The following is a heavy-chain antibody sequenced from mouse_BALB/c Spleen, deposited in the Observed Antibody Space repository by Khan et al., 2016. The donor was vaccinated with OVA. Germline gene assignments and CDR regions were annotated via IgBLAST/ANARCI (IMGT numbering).Heavy chain of an antibody. CDR1: GYTFSSYW. CDR3: ARGGYGGFAY. J-gene: IGHJ3*01. Sequence: QVRLQQSGGDLMKPGASVKISCKATGYTFSSYWIEWVKQRPGHGLEWIGQIFPGSVSTTYNEKFKGKATFTADTSSNTAYMQRSSLTSEDSAVYYCARGGYGGFAYWGQGTLVTVSA. CDR2: IFPGSVST. V-gene: IGHV1-9*01. D-gene: IGHD2-2*01.